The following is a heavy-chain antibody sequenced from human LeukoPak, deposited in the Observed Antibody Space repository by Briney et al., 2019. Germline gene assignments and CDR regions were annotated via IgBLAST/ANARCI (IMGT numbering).Heavy chain of an antibody. V-gene: IGHV4-39*07. Sequence: SETLSLTCTVSGGSISSPTYYWGWIRQPPGKGLEWIGTIYYSGSTNYNPSLKSRVSISVDTSKNQFSLKLSSVTAADTAVYYCARTGKNWETGYGMDVWGQGTTVTVSS. CDR1: GGSISSPTYY. CDR2: IYYSGST. D-gene: IGHD7-27*01. J-gene: IGHJ6*02. CDR3: ARTGKNWETGYGMDV.